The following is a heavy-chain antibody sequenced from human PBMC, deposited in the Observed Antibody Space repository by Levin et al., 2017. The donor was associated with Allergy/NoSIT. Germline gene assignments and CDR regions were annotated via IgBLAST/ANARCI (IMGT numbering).Heavy chain of an antibody. CDR1: GYTFTSYA. J-gene: IGHJ4*02. CDR3: ARDGAIAVAEGVDY. CDR2: INTNTGNP. V-gene: IGHV7-4-1*02. Sequence: ASVKVSCKASGYTFTSYAMNWVRQAPGQGLEWMGWINTNTGNPTYAQGFTGRFVFSLDTSVSTAYLQISSLKAEDTAVYYCARDGAIAVAEGVDYWGQGTLVTVSS. D-gene: IGHD6-19*01.